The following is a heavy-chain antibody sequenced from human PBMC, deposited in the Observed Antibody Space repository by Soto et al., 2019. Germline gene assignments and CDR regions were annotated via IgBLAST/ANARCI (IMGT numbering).Heavy chain of an antibody. Sequence: ASVKVSCKASGDTFTSSYMHWVRQAPGQGLEWMGIINPSGGSTSYAQKFQGRVTMTRDTTTSTVYMELSSLRSEDTAVYYCARDRAPYSNLFDPWGQGTLVTVSS. V-gene: IGHV1-46*03. CDR2: INPSGGST. CDR1: GDTFTSSY. CDR3: ARDRAPYSNLFDP. D-gene: IGHD4-4*01. J-gene: IGHJ5*02.